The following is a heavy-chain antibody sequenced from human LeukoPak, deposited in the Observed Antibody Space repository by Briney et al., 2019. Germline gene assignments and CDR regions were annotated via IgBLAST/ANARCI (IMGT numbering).Heavy chain of an antibody. J-gene: IGHJ3*02. CDR2: INSDGKTT. V-gene: IGHV3-74*01. Sequence: PGGSLRLSCAASGFTFSNSWMHWVRQAPGKGLVWVSRINSDGKTTTYADSVKGRFTISRDNAKNTLYLQMNSLRAEDTAVYYCAREFDDFWNSPWAHAGGSKTFDIWGQGTMVTVSS. CDR1: GFTFSNSW. CDR3: AREFDDFWNSPWAHAGGSKTFDI. D-gene: IGHD3-3*01.